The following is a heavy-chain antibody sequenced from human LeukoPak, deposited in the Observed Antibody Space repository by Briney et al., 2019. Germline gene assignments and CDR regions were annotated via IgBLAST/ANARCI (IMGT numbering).Heavy chain of an antibody. Sequence: GGSLRLSCAASGFTFSNYEMNWLRQAPGKGLEWVSYISNTGHAIYYAGSVKGRFTVTRDNSNKSLYLQMNRLRVEDTGVYFCARGNYSTSSGRAKFCNWGQGTLVTVFS. CDR1: GFTFSNYE. D-gene: IGHD6-6*01. CDR2: ISNTGHAI. J-gene: IGHJ4*02. CDR3: ARGNYSTSSGRAKFCN. V-gene: IGHV3-48*03.